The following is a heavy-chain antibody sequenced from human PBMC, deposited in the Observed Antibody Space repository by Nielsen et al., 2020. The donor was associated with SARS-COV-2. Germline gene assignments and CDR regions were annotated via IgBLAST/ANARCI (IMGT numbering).Heavy chain of an antibody. D-gene: IGHD4-17*01. Sequence: GESLKISCAASGFTFSSYDMHWVRQATGKGLEWVSAIGTAGDTYYPGSVKGRFTISRENAKNSLYLQMNSLRAEDTAVYYCARVATVTKLDPWGQGTLVTVSS. CDR1: GFTFSSYD. V-gene: IGHV3-13*01. CDR3: ARVATVTKLDP. CDR2: IGTAGDT. J-gene: IGHJ5*02.